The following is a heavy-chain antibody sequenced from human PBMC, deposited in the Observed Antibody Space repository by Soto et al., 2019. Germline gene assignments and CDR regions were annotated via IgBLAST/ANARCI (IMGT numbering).Heavy chain of an antibody. V-gene: IGHV3-30*19. J-gene: IGHJ4*02. Sequence: GGSLRLSCVVSGFTFSDFGMHWVRQSPGEGLAWVASISKDGLDRYYSESVKGRFTISRDNSKNTVFLQMNSLKVEDTAAYFCASPREGQWLVFDHWGQRTLVTVSS. CDR2: ISKDGLDR. D-gene: IGHD6-19*01. CDR1: GFTFSDFG. CDR3: ASPREGQWLVFDH.